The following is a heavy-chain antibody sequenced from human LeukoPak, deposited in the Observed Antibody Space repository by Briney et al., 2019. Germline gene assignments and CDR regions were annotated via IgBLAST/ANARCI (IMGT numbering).Heavy chain of an antibody. Sequence: PGGSLRLSCAASGFTFSSYSMNWVRQAPGKGLEWVSSISSSSSYIYYADSVKGRFTISRDNSKNTLSLQLNSLRPEDTALYYCAKHFCTGLDCSLFDSWGQGTLVTVSS. CDR3: AKHFCTGLDCSLFDS. CDR1: GFTFSSYS. D-gene: IGHD3/OR15-3a*01. V-gene: IGHV3-21*04. CDR2: ISSSSSYI. J-gene: IGHJ4*02.